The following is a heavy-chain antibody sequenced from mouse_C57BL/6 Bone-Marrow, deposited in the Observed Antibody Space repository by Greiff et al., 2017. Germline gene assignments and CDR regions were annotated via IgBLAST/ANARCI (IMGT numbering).Heavy chain of an antibody. V-gene: IGHV1-64*01. CDR2: IHPNSGST. Sequence: QVQLKQPGAELVKPGASVKLSCKASGYTFTSYWMHWVKQRPGQGLEWIGMIHPNSGSTNYNENFKSKATLTVDKSSSTAYMQLSSLTSEDSAVYYCARQLRLRFCWYFDVWGTGTTVTVSS. CDR3: ARQLRLRFCWYFDV. D-gene: IGHD3-2*02. CDR1: GYTFTSYW. J-gene: IGHJ1*03.